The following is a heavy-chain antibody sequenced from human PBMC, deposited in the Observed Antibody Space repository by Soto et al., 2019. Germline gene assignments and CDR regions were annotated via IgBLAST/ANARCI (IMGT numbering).Heavy chain of an antibody. D-gene: IGHD3-22*01. CDR3: ARDTYYYDSSGPQFDY. Sequence: GGSLRLSCAASGFTFSSYAMRWVRQAPGKGLEWVAVISYDGSNKYYADSVKGRFTISRDNSKNTLYLQMNSLRAEDTAVYYCARDTYYYDSSGPQFDYWGQGTLVTVSS. J-gene: IGHJ4*02. CDR2: ISYDGSNK. V-gene: IGHV3-30-3*01. CDR1: GFTFSSYA.